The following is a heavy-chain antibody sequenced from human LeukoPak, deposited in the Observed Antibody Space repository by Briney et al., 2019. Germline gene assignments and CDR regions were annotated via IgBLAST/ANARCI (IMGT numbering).Heavy chain of an antibody. V-gene: IGHV1-18*01. D-gene: IGHD3-22*01. CDR2: ISAYNGNT. J-gene: IGHJ4*02. CDR3: ARHHYYDSSGYVDD. Sequence: GASVKVSCKASGYTFTSYGISWVRQAPGQGLEWMGWISAYNGNTNYAQKLQGRVTMTTDTSTSTAYMELRSLRSDDTAVYYCARHHYYDSSGYVDDWGQGTLVTVSS. CDR1: GYTFTSYG.